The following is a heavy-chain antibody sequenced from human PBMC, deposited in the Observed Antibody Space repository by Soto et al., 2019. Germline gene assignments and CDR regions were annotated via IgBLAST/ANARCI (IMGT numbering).Heavy chain of an antibody. CDR2: ISSSSSYI. J-gene: IGHJ6*02. D-gene: IGHD2-2*01. Sequence: GSLRLSCAASGFTFSSYSMNWVRQAPGKGLEWVSSISSSSSYIYYADSVKGRFTVSRDNAKNSLYLQMNSLRAEDTAVYYCAILSTNLRRDYYYYYGMDVWGQGTTVTVSS. V-gene: IGHV3-21*01. CDR1: GFTFSSYS. CDR3: AILSTNLRRDYYYYYGMDV.